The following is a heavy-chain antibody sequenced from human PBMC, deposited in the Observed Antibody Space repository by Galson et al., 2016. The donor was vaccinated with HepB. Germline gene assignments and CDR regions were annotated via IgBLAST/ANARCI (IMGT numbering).Heavy chain of an antibody. V-gene: IGHV3-23*01. CDR3: AKVYSRTRYYWYGMDV. Sequence: SLRFSCAASGFSFSSYAMTWVRQAPGKGLESVSGISDSGDETYYADSVKGRFAISRDNAKKTLWLQMNSLRAEDTAVYYCAKVYSRTRYYWYGMDVWGQGTTVTVSS. D-gene: IGHD2-21*01. CDR2: ISDSGDET. CDR1: GFSFSSYA. J-gene: IGHJ6*02.